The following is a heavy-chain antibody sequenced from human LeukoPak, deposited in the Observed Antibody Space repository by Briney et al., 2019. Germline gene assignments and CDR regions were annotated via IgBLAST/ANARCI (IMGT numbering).Heavy chain of an antibody. V-gene: IGHV3-73*01. Sequence: PGGPLKLSCAASGFSFSGSAMHWVRRASGKGLEWIGRIRNKPNNYATAYAASVSGRFTISRDDSKATAYLQMNSLKTEDTAVYYCTRGRDIIATKDHYYYYYGMDVWGHGTTVTVSS. CDR3: TRGRDIIATKDHYYYYYGMDV. CDR2: IRNKPNNYAT. CDR1: GFSFSGSA. D-gene: IGHD5-12*01. J-gene: IGHJ6*02.